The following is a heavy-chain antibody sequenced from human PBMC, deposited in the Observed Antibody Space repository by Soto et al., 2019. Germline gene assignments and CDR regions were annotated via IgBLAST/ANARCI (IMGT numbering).Heavy chain of an antibody. J-gene: IGHJ3*02. CDR2: IYYSGST. CDR3: AREPYYDSKRCAFDI. V-gene: IGHV4-31*03. D-gene: IGHD3-22*01. Sequence: QVQLQESGPGLVKPSQTLSLTCTVSGGSISSGGYYWSWIRQHPGKGLEWIGYIYYSGSTYYNPSLKSRVTLSXXXSXXQFSLKLSSVTAADTAVYYCAREPYYDSKRCAFDIWGQGTMVTVSS. CDR1: GGSISSGGYY.